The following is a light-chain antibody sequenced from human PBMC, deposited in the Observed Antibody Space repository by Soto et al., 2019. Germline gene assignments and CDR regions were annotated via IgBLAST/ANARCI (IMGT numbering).Light chain of an antibody. V-gene: IGKV3-11*01. CDR2: DAS. J-gene: IGKJ4*01. CDR1: QSVGSY. Sequence: EIVMTQSPATLSVSPGERATLSCTASQSVGSYLAWYQQKPGQAPRLLIYDASNRATGIPARFSGSGSGTDFTLTISSLEPEDFAVYYCQQRSNWPLTFGGGTKVDIK. CDR3: QQRSNWPLT.